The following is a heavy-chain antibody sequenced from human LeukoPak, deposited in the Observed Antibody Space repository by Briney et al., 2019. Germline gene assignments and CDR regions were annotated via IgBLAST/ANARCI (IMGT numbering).Heavy chain of an antibody. CDR2: TYYRSKWYH. V-gene: IGHV6-1*01. Sequence: SQTLSLTCAISGDSVSSNSAAWNWIRQSPSRGLEWLGRTYYRSKWYHDYAVSVKSRITINPDTSMNQFSLQLNSVIPEDTAVYYCARARGYSYGSGEIDYWGQGTLVTVSS. CDR3: ARARGYSYGSGEIDY. D-gene: IGHD5-18*01. J-gene: IGHJ4*02. CDR1: GDSVSSNSAA.